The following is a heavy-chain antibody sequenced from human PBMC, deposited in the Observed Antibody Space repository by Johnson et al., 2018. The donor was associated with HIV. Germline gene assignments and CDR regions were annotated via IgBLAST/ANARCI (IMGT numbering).Heavy chain of an antibody. CDR2: INWNGSSK. CDR1: GFTFSSYD. D-gene: IGHD1-26*01. CDR3: AAPSLGGATFDAFDI. V-gene: IGHV3-33*08. Sequence: QVQLVESGGGVVQPGRSLRLSCAASGFTFSSYDMHWVRQATGKGLEWVSGINWNGSSKYYADFVKGRFTISSDNSKNTLDLQMNSLRAEDTAVYCCAAPSLGGATFDAFDIWGQGTMVTVSS. J-gene: IGHJ3*02.